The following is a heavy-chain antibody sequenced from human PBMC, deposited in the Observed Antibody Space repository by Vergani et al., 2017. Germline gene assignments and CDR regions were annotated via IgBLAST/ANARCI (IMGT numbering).Heavy chain of an antibody. V-gene: IGHV3-30-3*01. J-gene: IGHJ4*02. CDR1: GFTFSSYA. D-gene: IGHD6-19*01. CDR2: ISYDGSNK. CDR3: AKEQQWLVRYLLDY. Sequence: QVQLVESGGGVVQPGRSLRLSCAASGFTFSSYAMHWVRQAPGKGLEWVAVISYDGSNKYYADSVKGRFTISRDNSKNTLYLQMNSLRAEDTAVYYCAKEQQWLVRYLLDYWGQGTLVTVSS.